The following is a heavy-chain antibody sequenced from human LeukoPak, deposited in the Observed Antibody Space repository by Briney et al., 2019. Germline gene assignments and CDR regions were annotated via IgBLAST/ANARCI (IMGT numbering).Heavy chain of an antibody. D-gene: IGHD3-9*01. Sequence: PSETLSLTCTVSGGSISSYYWSWIRQPPGKGLEWVGYIYYIGSTNYNPSLKSRVTISVDTSKNQSSLKLSSVTAGDTAVYYCARGEYYDILASYYSYFDYWGQGTLVTVSS. J-gene: IGHJ4*02. V-gene: IGHV4-59*01. CDR3: ARGEYYDILASYYSYFDY. CDR2: IYYIGST. CDR1: GGSISSYY.